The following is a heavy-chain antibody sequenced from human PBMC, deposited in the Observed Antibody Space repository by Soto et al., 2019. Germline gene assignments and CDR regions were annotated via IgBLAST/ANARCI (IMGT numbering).Heavy chain of an antibody. Sequence: SLRLSCAASGFTFSSYGMHWVRQAPGKGLEWVAVISYDGSNKYYADSVKGRFTISRDNSKNTLYLQMNSLRAEDTAVYYCVREQLYYNDVFGRHLNGFDMWGQGTMVTVSS. V-gene: IGHV3-30*03. J-gene: IGHJ3*02. CDR1: GFTFSSYG. CDR3: VREQLYYNDVFGRHLNGFDM. D-gene: IGHD3-22*01. CDR2: ISYDGSNK.